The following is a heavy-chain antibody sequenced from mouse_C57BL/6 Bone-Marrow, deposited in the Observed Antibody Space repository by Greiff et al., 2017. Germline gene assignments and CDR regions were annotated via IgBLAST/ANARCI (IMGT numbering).Heavy chain of an antibody. D-gene: IGHD3-2*02. CDR1: GYSITSGYY. CDR3: ARDQGY. J-gene: IGHJ2*01. Sequence: DVQLVESGPGLVKPSQSLSLTCSVTGYSITSGYYWNWIRQFPGNKLEWMGYISYDGSNNYNPSLKNRISITRDTSKNQFFLKLNSVTTEDTATYYCARDQGYGGQGTTLTVSS. CDR2: ISYDGSN. V-gene: IGHV3-6*01.